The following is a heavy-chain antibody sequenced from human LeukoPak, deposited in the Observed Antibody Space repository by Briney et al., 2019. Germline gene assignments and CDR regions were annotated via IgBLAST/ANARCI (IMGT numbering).Heavy chain of an antibody. CDR2: ISYDGSNK. V-gene: IGHV3-30*18. J-gene: IGHJ5*02. CDR3: AKDLYSSSWYNWFDP. Sequence: GGSLRLSCAASGFTFSTSAMTWVRQAPGKGLEWVAVISYDGSNKYYADSVKGRFTISRDNSKNTLYLQMNSLRAEDTAVYYCAKDLYSSSWYNWFDPWGQGTLVTVSS. CDR1: GFTFSTSA. D-gene: IGHD6-13*01.